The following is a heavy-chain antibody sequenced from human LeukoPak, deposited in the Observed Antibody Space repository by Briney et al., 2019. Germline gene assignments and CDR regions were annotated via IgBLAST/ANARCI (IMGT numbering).Heavy chain of an antibody. CDR3: TTDLNARGNYYDSSGFISTIDY. CDR2: IQSKTDGGTT. CDR1: GFTFSNAW. D-gene: IGHD3-22*01. V-gene: IGHV3-15*01. Sequence: GGSLRLSCAASGFTFSNAWMSWVRQAPGKGLEWVGRIQSKTDGGTTDYAAPVKGRFTISRDDSKNTLYLQTNSLKAEDTAVYYCTTDLNARGNYYDSSGFISTIDYWGQGTLVTVSS. J-gene: IGHJ4*02.